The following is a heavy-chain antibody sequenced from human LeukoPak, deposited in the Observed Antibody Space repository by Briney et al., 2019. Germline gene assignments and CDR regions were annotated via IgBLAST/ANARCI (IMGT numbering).Heavy chain of an antibody. CDR2: ISGSSTYT. CDR1: GFTFSDYY. V-gene: IGHV3-11*06. CDR3: ARVGSRGYYFDY. J-gene: IGHJ4*02. D-gene: IGHD1-26*01. Sequence: PGGSLRLSFASSGFTFSDYYMSWIRQAPGKGLEWVSHISGSSTYTNYADSVKGRFTISRDNANNSLYLQMNSLTAEDTAVFYCARVGSRGYYFDYWGQGTLVSVSS.